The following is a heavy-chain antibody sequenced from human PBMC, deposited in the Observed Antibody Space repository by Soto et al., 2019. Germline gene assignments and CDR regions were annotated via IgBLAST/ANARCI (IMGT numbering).Heavy chain of an antibody. D-gene: IGHD2-15*01. V-gene: IGHV1-69*04. CDR3: AREARSCSGGSCYWPSAPGVQYDY. Sequence: ASVKVSCKASGGTFSSYTISWVRQAPGQGLEWMGRIIPILGIANYAQKFQGRVTITADKSTSTAYMELSSLRSEDTAVYYCAREARSCSGGSCYWPSAPGVQYDYWGQGTLVTVSS. CDR1: GGTFSSYT. J-gene: IGHJ4*02. CDR2: IIPILGIA.